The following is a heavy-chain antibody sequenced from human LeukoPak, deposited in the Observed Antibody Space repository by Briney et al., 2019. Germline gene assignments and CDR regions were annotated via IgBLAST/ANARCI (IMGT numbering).Heavy chain of an antibody. CDR1: GGSISSSSYY. CDR3: ARSGSSSWKYYYGMDV. D-gene: IGHD6-13*01. CDR2: IYYSGST. Sequence: SETLSLTCTVSGGSISSSSYYWGWIRQPPGKGLEWIGSIYYSGSTYYNPSLKSRVTISVDTSKNQFSLKLSSVTAADTAVYYCARSGSSSWKYYYGMDVWGQGTTVTVSS. V-gene: IGHV4-39*07. J-gene: IGHJ6*02.